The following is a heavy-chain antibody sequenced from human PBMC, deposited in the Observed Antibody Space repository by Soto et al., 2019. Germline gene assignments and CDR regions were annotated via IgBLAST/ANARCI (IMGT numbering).Heavy chain of an antibody. CDR2: INQDGSEK. V-gene: IGHV3-7*03. D-gene: IGHD2-2*01. CDR3: ARIGYSSSSEDY. Sequence: GGSLRLSCAASGFIFSNYWISWVRQAPGKGLEWLANINQDGSEKYYVDSVKGRFTTSRDNTKNSVYLQMDSLRAEDTAVYFCARIGYSSSSEDYWGQETLVTVSS. CDR1: GFIFSNYW. J-gene: IGHJ4*02.